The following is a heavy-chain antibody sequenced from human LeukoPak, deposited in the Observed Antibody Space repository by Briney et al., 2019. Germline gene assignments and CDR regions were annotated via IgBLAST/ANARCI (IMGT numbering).Heavy chain of an antibody. CDR3: ARDLDGYRSGNGA. CDR2: IKQDGSEK. D-gene: IGHD5-12*01. CDR1: GFTFSNYW. V-gene: IGHV3-7*01. Sequence: GGSLRLSCAASGFTFSNYWMSWVRQAPGKGLEWVANIKQDGSEKYYVDSVKGRFTISRDNAKSSLFLQMNSLRAEDTAVYYCARDLDGYRSGNGAWGQGTLVTVSS. J-gene: IGHJ5*02.